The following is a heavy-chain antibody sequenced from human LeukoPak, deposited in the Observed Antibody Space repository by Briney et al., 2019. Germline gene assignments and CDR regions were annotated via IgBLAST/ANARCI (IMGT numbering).Heavy chain of an antibody. CDR2: ISSSSSYI. Sequence: GGSLRLSCAASGFTFSSYSMNWVRQAPGKGLEWVSSISSSSSYIYYADSVKGRFTISRDNAKNSLYLQMNSLRDEDTAVYYCARVRETYSSGYYGMDVWGQGTTATVSS. V-gene: IGHV3-21*01. CDR1: GFTFSSYS. CDR3: ARVRETYSSGYYGMDV. D-gene: IGHD6-19*01. J-gene: IGHJ6*02.